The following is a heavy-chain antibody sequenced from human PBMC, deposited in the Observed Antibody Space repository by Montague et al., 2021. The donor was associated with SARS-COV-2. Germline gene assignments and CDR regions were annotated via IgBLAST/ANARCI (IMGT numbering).Heavy chain of an antibody. CDR2: IYYSGSA. D-gene: IGHD1-26*01. CDR1: GGSINSYY. Sequence: SETLSLTCTVSGGSINSYYWSWIRQPPGKGLEWIGYIYYSGSAXXXPSXKSRVTISVDTSKDQFSLRLSSVTAADTAVYYCARTPYSRPLPDYWGQGALVTVSS. V-gene: IGHV4-59*01. J-gene: IGHJ4*02. CDR3: ARTPYSRPLPDY.